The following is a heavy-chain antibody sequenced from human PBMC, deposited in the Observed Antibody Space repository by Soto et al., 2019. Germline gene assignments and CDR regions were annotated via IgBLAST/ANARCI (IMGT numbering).Heavy chain of an antibody. CDR2: IYYSGST. V-gene: IGHV4-59*01. J-gene: IGHJ6*02. CDR1: GGSISSYY. Sequence: SETLSLTCTVSGGSISSYYWSWIRQPPGKGLEWIGYIYYSGSTNYNPSLKSRVTISVDTSKNQFSLKLSSVTAADTAVYYCARVNLDYGDYTAHYYYYGMDVWGQGTTVTVSS. D-gene: IGHD4-17*01. CDR3: ARVNLDYGDYTAHYYYYGMDV.